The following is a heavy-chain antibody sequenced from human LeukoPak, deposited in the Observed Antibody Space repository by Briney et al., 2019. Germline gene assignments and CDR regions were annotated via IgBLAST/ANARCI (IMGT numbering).Heavy chain of an antibody. CDR2: INHSGST. D-gene: IGHD6-13*01. J-gene: IGHJ5*02. V-gene: IGHV4-34*01. CDR1: GGSFSGYY. Sequence: SETLSLTCAAYGGSFSGYYWSWIRQPPGKGLEWIGEINHSGSTNYNPSLKSRVIISVDTSKNQFSLKLSSVTAADTAVYYCARRPRSSSWYNNWFDPWGQGTLVTVSS. CDR3: ARRPRSSSWYNNWFDP.